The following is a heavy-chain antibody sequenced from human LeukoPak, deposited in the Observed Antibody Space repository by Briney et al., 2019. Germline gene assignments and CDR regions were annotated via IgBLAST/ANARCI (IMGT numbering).Heavy chain of an antibody. V-gene: IGHV3-23*05. Sequence: GGSLRLSCAASGFSFSSYWMSWVRQAPGKGLEWVSVIYHSGNTDYADSVKGRFTISRDNSKNTVYLQMNSLRAEDTAVYYCAKSSSWAEVYYYYMDVWGKGTTVTVSS. CDR1: GFSFSSYW. CDR3: AKSSSWAEVYYYYMDV. J-gene: IGHJ6*03. D-gene: IGHD6-13*01. CDR2: IYHSGNT.